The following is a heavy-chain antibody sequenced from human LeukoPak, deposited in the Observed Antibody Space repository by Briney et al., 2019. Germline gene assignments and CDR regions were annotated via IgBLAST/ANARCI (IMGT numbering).Heavy chain of an antibody. CDR1: GGSISTSSYY. Sequence: SETLSLTCSVSGGSISTSSYYWGWIRQPPGKGLEWIGSIYYSGSPYYNPSLKSRVTISVDTSKNQFSLKLSSVTAADTAVYYCARDITIRGAFDIWGQGTMVTVSS. V-gene: IGHV4-39*07. CDR3: ARDITIRGAFDI. D-gene: IGHD3-10*01. CDR2: IYYSGSP. J-gene: IGHJ3*02.